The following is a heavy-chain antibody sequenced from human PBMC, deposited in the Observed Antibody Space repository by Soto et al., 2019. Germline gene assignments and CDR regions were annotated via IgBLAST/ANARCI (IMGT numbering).Heavy chain of an antibody. V-gene: IGHV1-69*01. D-gene: IGHD3-10*01. CDR3: ARGLREWDSGSYDWFDP. Sequence: ASVKVSCKASGGTFSSYAISWVRQAPGQGLEWMGGIIPIFGTANYAQKFQGRVTITADESTSTAYMELSSLRSEDTAVYYCARGLREWDSGSYDWFDPWGQGTLVTVSS. J-gene: IGHJ5*02. CDR1: GGTFSSYA. CDR2: IIPIFGTA.